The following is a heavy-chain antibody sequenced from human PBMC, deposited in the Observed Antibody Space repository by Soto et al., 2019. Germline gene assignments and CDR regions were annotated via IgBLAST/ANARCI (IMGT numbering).Heavy chain of an antibody. J-gene: IGHJ4*02. CDR3: ARVGVGGVGSWSFRYYFDY. Sequence: ASVKVSCKASGYTFSTYGLVWVRQAPGQGLEWMGWISVHNGNTNTAQNLHGRVTMTTDRHTTTAYMELRSLRFEDTAVYYCARVGVGGVGSWSFRYYFDYWGQGTLVTVSS. D-gene: IGHD6-13*01. CDR2: ISVHNGNT. CDR1: GYTFSTYG. V-gene: IGHV1-18*04.